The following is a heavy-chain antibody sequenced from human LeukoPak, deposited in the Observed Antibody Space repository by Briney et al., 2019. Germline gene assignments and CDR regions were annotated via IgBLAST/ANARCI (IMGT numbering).Heavy chain of an antibody. CDR1: GGSISSSSYY. Sequence: KPSETLSLTCTVSGGSISSSSYYWGWIRQPPGKGLEWIGSIYYSGSTYYNPSLKSRVTISVDTSKNQFSLKLSSVTAADTAVYYCARGVDAQPSDAFDIWGQGTMVTVSS. CDR3: ARGVDAQPSDAFDI. J-gene: IGHJ3*02. CDR2: IYYSGST. D-gene: IGHD3-3*01. V-gene: IGHV4-39*01.